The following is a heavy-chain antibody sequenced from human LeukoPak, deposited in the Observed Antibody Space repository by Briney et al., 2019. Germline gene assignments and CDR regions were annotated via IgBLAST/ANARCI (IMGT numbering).Heavy chain of an antibody. CDR1: GYTFTSYY. CDR2: INPNSGGT. J-gene: IGHJ6*02. CDR3: ARGQGAMNYYYYGMDV. Sequence: ASVKVSCKASGYTFTSYYMHWVRQAPGQGLEWMGWINPNSGGTNYAQKFQGWVTMTRDTSISTAYMKLSRLRSDDTAVYYCARGQGAMNYYYYGMDVWGQGTTVTVSS. D-gene: IGHD1-26*01. V-gene: IGHV1-2*04.